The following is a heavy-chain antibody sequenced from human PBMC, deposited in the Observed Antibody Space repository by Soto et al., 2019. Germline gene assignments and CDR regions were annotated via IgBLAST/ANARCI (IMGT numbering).Heavy chain of an antibody. V-gene: IGHV4-34*01. CDR1: GGSFSGYY. CDR2: INHRGST. Sequence: ETLSLTCAVYGGSFSGYYWTWIRQAPGKGLEWIGEINHRGSTNYNPSLKSRVTILVDRSKSQFFLKLSSVTAADTAVYYCARKIPGYYGSGSYYIYFDYWGQGTLVTVSS. J-gene: IGHJ4*02. D-gene: IGHD3-10*01. CDR3: ARKIPGYYGSGSYYIYFDY.